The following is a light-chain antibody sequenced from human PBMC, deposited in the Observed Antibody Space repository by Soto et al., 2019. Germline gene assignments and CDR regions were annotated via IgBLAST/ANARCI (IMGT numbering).Light chain of an antibody. J-gene: IGLJ1*01. V-gene: IGLV2-14*03. Sequence: QSVLTQPASVSGSPGQSITISFGGTSSDVGAYIYVSWYQQFPGKAPKLILYEVNNRPSGVSNRFSGSKSDTTASLTISGLQPEDEADYYCSAYSDIDTKVFGTGTKVPVL. CDR2: EVN. CDR1: SSDVGAYIY. CDR3: SAYSDIDTKV.